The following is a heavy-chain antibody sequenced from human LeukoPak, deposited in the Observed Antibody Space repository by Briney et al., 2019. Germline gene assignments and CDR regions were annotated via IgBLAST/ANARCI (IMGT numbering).Heavy chain of an antibody. J-gene: IGHJ6*03. D-gene: IGHD6-13*01. V-gene: IGHV4-59*01. CDR2: IYNSATT. CDR3: ARNSSSSWGYYSMDV. Sequence: PSETLSLTCTVSGGSISSYYWSWIRQPPGKGLEWIGYIYNSATTNYNPSLKSRLTISVDTSKNQISLKLTSVTAADTAVYYCARNSSSSWGYYSMDVWGKGTTVTVSS. CDR1: GGSISSYY.